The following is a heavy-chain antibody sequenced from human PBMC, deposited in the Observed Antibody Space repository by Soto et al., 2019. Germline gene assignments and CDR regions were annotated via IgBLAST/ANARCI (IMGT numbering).Heavy chain of an antibody. CDR3: ARDQKPVNYYGSGSGMDV. Sequence: QVQLVQSGAEVKKPGSSVKVSCKASGGTFSSYAISWVRQAPGQGLEWMGGIIPIFGTANYAQKFQGRVTITADESTSTAYMELSSLRSEDTAVYYCARDQKPVNYYGSGSGMDVWGQGTTVTVSS. CDR1: GGTFSSYA. V-gene: IGHV1-69*01. D-gene: IGHD3-10*01. J-gene: IGHJ6*02. CDR2: IIPIFGTA.